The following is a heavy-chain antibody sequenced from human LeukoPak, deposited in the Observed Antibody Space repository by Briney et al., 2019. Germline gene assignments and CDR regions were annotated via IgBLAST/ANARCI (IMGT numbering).Heavy chain of an antibody. CDR1: GFTFSSYG. J-gene: IGHJ4*02. D-gene: IGHD3-16*02. CDR3: AKDHGGTRNAVYDYVWGSYRLGSEYFDY. CDR2: IRYDGSNT. V-gene: IGHV3-30*02. Sequence: PGGSLRLSCAASGFTFSSYGMHWVRQAPGKGLEWVAFIRYDGSNTYYADSVKGRFTISRDNSKNTLYLQMNSLRAEATAVYYCAKDHGGTRNAVYDYVWGSYRLGSEYFDYWGQGTLVTVSS.